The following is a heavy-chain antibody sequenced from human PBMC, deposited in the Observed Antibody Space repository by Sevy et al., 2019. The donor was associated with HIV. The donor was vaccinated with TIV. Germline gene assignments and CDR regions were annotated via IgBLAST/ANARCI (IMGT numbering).Heavy chain of an antibody. CDR2: IRSKPYGGTT. Sequence: FLRLSCTASGFTFGDYAMSCVRQAPGKGLEWVGFIRSKPYGGTTEYAASVKGRFTISRDDSKSIADLQMNSSKTEDTAVYYCTRDIDSCSGGSCYPTYDYWGQGTLVTVSS. D-gene: IGHD2-15*01. V-gene: IGHV3-49*04. CDR1: GFTFGDYA. J-gene: IGHJ4*02. CDR3: TRDIDSCSGGSCYPTYDY.